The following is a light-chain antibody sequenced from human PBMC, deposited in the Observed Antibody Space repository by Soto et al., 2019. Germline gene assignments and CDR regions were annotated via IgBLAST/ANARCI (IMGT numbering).Light chain of an antibody. CDR2: SNN. CDR3: AAWDDSLNGYVV. J-gene: IGLJ2*01. Sequence: QSVLTQPPSASGTPGQRVTISCSGSSSNIGSNTVNWYQQLPGTAPKLLIYSNNQRPSGVPDRFSGSKSGTSASLAISGLQSEYEADYYCAAWDDSLNGYVVFGEGTKVTVL. V-gene: IGLV1-44*01. CDR1: SSNIGSNT.